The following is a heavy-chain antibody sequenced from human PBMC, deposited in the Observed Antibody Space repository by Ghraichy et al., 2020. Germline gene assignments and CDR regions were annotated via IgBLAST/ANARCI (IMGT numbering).Heavy chain of an antibody. CDR3: AREYYDSSGYYSDDAFDI. CDR1: GFTVSSNY. J-gene: IGHJ3*02. V-gene: IGHV3-66*01. CDR2: IYSGGST. Sequence: GGSLRLSCAASGFTVSSNYMSWVRQAPGKGLEWVSVIYSGGSTYYADSVKGRFTISRDNSKNTLYLQMNSLRAEDTAVYYCAREYYDSSGYYSDDAFDIWGQGTMVTVSS. D-gene: IGHD3-22*01.